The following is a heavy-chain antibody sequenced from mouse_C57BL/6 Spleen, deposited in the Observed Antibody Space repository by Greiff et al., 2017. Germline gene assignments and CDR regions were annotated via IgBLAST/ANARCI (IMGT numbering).Heavy chain of an antibody. J-gene: IGHJ4*01. CDR3: ASYAGYYDYAMDY. CDR1: GYTFTDHT. CDR2: IYPRDGST. D-gene: IGHD2-3*01. Sequence: QVQLKESDAELVKPGASVKISCKVSGYTFTDHTIHWMKQRPEQGLEWIGYIYPRDGSTKYNEKFKGKATLTAAKSSSTAYLQLNSLTSDDSAVYFGASYAGYYDYAMDYWGQGTSVTVSS. V-gene: IGHV1-78*01.